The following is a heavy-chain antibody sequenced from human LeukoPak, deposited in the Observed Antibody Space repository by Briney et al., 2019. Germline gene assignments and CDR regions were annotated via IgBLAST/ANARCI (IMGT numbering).Heavy chain of an antibody. J-gene: IGHJ5*02. V-gene: IGHV1-2*02. CDR2: INPNSGGT. CDR3: ARDYLRFLEWSSNWFDP. Sequence: ASVKVSCKASGYTFTNYGISWVRQALGQGLEWMGWINPNSGGTNYAQKFQGRVTMTRDTSISTAYMELSRLRSDDTAVYYCARDYLRFLEWSSNWFDPWGQGTLVTVSS. D-gene: IGHD3-3*01. CDR1: GYTFTNYG.